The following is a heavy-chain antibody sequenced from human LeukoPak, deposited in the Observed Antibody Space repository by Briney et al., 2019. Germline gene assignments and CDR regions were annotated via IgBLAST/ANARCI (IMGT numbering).Heavy chain of an antibody. D-gene: IGHD3-10*01. CDR3: ARDRGWFGERIFDY. Sequence: PSETLSLTCTVSGGSISSYYWSWIRQPPGKGLEWIGYIYYSGSTNYNPSLKSRVTISVDTSKNQFSLKLSSVTAADTAVYYCARDRGWFGERIFDYWGQGTLVTVSS. CDR2: IYYSGST. V-gene: IGHV4-59*01. CDR1: GGSISSYY. J-gene: IGHJ4*02.